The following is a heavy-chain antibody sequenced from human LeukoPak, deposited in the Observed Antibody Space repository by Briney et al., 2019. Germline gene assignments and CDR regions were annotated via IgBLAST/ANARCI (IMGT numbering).Heavy chain of an antibody. CDR2: INSDGRST. J-gene: IGHJ4*02. CDR1: GFTFSSYW. CDR3: ARDNRLADY. V-gene: IGHV3-74*01. Sequence: GGSLRLSCAASGFTFSSYWMHWVRQAPGKGLGWVSRINSDGRSTIYAESVKGRFIISRDNAKNTLYLQMNSLRAEDTAVYYCARDNRLADYSGQGTLGTVS. D-gene: IGHD1-14*01.